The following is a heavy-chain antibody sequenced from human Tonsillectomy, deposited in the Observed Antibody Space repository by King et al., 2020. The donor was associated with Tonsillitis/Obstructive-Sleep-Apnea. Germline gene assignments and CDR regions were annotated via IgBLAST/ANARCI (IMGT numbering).Heavy chain of an antibody. CDR2: IYSGGST. CDR3: ARDLPIDY. J-gene: IGHJ4*02. V-gene: IGHV3-53*01. Sequence: VQLVESGGGLIQPGGSLRLSCAASGFTVSSNYMSWVRQAPGKGLEWGSFIYSGGSTYYADSVKGRFTISRDNSKNTLYLQMNSLRAEETAVYYCARDLPIDYWGQGTLVTVSS. CDR1: GFTVSSNY.